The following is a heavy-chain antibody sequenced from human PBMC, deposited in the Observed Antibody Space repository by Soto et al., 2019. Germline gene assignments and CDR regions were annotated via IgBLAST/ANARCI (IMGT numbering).Heavy chain of an antibody. V-gene: IGHV1-8*01. CDR3: ARVGGYSGYDLLEY. CDR1: GCTFPSYD. J-gene: IGHJ4*02. D-gene: IGHD5-12*01. Sequence: SVKVSCKSSGCTFPSYDINLVRQATGQGLEWMGWMNPNSGNTGYAQKSQGRVTMTRNTSISTAYMELSSLRSEDTAVYYCARVGGYSGYDLLEYWGQGTLVTGSS. CDR2: MNPNSGNT.